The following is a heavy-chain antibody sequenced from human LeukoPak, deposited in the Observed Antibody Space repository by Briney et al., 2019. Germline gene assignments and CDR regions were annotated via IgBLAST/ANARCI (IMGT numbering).Heavy chain of an antibody. D-gene: IGHD1-26*01. Sequence: ASVKVSCKVSGYTLTELSMHWVRQAPGKGLEWMGGFDPEDGETIYAQKFQGRVTMTEDTSTDTAYMELSSLRSEDTAVYYCATGSGESRYYYYYMDVWGKGTTVTVSS. J-gene: IGHJ6*03. V-gene: IGHV1-24*01. CDR3: ATGSGESRYYYYYMDV. CDR2: FDPEDGET. CDR1: GYTLTELS.